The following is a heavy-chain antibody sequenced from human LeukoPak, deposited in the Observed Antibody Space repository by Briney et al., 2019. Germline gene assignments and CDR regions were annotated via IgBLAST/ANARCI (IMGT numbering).Heavy chain of an antibody. Sequence: PSETLSLTCAVSGGSISSSNWWSWVRQPPGKGLEWIGEIYHSGSTNYNPSLKSRVTISVDKSKNQFSLKLSSVTAADTAVYYCARDRVEEMATNGPDYWGQGTLVTVSS. J-gene: IGHJ4*02. D-gene: IGHD5-24*01. CDR2: IYHSGST. V-gene: IGHV4-4*02. CDR1: GGSISSSNW. CDR3: ARDRVEEMATNGPDY.